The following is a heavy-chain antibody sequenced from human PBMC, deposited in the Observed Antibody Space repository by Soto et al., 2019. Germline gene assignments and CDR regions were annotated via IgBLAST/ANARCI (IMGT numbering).Heavy chain of an antibody. CDR3: ARTGIYSSSWYYYYYMDV. V-gene: IGHV4-4*02. J-gene: IGHJ6*03. Sequence: QVQLQESGPGLVTPSWTLSLTCAVSSGSISSSNWWSWVRQPPGKGLEWIGEIYHSGSTNYNPSLKSRVTISVDKSKNQFSLKLSSVTAADTAVYYCARTGIYSSSWYYYYYMDVWVKGTTVTVSS. CDR2: IYHSGST. CDR1: SGSISSSNW. D-gene: IGHD6-13*01.